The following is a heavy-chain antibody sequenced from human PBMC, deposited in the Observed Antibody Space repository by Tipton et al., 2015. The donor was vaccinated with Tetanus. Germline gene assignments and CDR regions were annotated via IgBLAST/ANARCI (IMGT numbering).Heavy chain of an antibody. CDR3: ARDHRLSASYAGWFDP. V-gene: IGHV4-31*03. J-gene: IGHJ5*02. CDR2: IYYSGST. CDR1: GGSISSGGYY. D-gene: IGHD2-8*01. Sequence: TLSLTCTVSGGSISSGGYYWSWIRQHPGKGLEWIGYIYYSGSTYYNPSLKSRVTISVDTSRNQFSLRLKSVTPADTAMYYCARDHRLSASYAGWFDPWGQGTLVTVSS.